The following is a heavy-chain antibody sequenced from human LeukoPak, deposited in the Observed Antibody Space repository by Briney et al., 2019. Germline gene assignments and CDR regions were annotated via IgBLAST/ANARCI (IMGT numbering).Heavy chain of an antibody. V-gene: IGHV1-69*04. Sequence: GSSVKVSCKASGGTISSYAISWVRQAPGQGLEWMGRIIPIFGIANYAQKFQGRVTITADKSTSTAYMELSSLRSEDTAVYYCARGDTMVRGRTDYWGQGTLVTVSS. J-gene: IGHJ4*02. D-gene: IGHD3-10*01. CDR1: GGTISSYA. CDR2: IIPIFGIA. CDR3: ARGDTMVRGRTDY.